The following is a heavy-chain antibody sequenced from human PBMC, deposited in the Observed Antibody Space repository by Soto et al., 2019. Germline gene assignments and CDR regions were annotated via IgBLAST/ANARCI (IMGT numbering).Heavy chain of an antibody. CDR1: GFSLSTSGMG. CDR2: IYWDDDK. Sequence: QITLKESGPTLVKPTQTLTLTCTFSGFSLSTSGMGVGWIRQPPGKALEWLALIYWDDDKRYSPSLKSRLTISKDTSKNPVVLTMTNMDPVDTATYYCAHRRAYCTCCSCYSIWFDPWGQGTLVTVSS. J-gene: IGHJ5*02. V-gene: IGHV2-5*02. D-gene: IGHD2-15*01. CDR3: AHRRAYCTCCSCYSIWFDP.